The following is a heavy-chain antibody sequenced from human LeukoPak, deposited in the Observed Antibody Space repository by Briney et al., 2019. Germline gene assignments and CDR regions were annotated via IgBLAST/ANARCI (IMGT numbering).Heavy chain of an antibody. Sequence: SETLSLTCTVSGGSISSSSYYWGWIRQPPGKGLEWIGSIYYSGSTYYNPSLKSRVTISVDTSKNQFSLKLSSVTAADTAVYYRARHRRSGYSYGPFDPWGQGTLVTVSS. CDR3: ARHRRSGYSYGPFDP. V-gene: IGHV4-39*01. J-gene: IGHJ5*02. CDR2: IYYSGST. D-gene: IGHD5-18*01. CDR1: GGSISSSSYY.